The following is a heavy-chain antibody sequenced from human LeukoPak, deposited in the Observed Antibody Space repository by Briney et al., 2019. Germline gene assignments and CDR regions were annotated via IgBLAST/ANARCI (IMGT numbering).Heavy chain of an antibody. V-gene: IGHV3-49*04. CDR3: TRDQTPYY. CDR1: GFTFSSYA. Sequence: GGSLRLSCAASGFTFSSYAMSWVRQAPGKGLEWVGFIASETYGGTAEYAASVKGRFTISRDDSKSIAYLQMNSLKTEDTAVYYCTRDQTPYYWGQGTLVTVSS. CDR2: IASETYGGTA. J-gene: IGHJ4*02.